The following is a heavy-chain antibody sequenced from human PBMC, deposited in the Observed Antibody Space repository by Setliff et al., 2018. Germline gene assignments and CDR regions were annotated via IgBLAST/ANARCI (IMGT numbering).Heavy chain of an antibody. CDR1: GYTFTDYG. CDR3: ERLVRYCSTTSCQRTSGDDF. J-gene: IGHJ4*02. Sequence: ASVKVSCKASGYTFTDYGISWVRQAPGQGLEWMGWISPYTGNTFYAPQFQGRVIMTTDTSAKTAYMDLRGLRSDDTAVYYCERLVRYCSTTSCQRTSGDDFWGLGTLVTVSS. D-gene: IGHD2-2*01. CDR2: ISPYTGNT. V-gene: IGHV1-18*01.